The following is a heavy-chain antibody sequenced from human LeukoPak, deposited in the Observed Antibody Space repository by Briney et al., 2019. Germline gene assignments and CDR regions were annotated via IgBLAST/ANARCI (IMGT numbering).Heavy chain of an antibody. V-gene: IGHV1-2*02. CDR1: GYTFTDNY. CDR2: INANSGGT. J-gene: IGHJ4*02. CDR3: ARDFGNEPDY. Sequence: ASVKVSCKASGYTFTDNYMHWVRQAPGQGLEWMGWINANSGGTKYAQKFQGRVTMTRDTSISTAYMGLSRLRSDDTAVYYCARDFGNEPDYWGQGTLVTVSS. D-gene: IGHD4-23*01.